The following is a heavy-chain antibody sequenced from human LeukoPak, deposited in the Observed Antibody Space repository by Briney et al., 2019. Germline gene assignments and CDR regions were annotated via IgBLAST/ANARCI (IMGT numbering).Heavy chain of an antibody. CDR1: GFTFSSYA. CDR2: ISGSGGST. Sequence: PGGSLRLSCAASGFTFSSYAMSWVRQAPGKGLEWVSAISGSGGSTYYADSVKGRFTISRDNSKNTLYLQMNSLRAEGTAVYYCAKSGREYCSSTSCLIFDYWGQGTLVTVSS. D-gene: IGHD2-2*01. V-gene: IGHV3-23*01. J-gene: IGHJ4*02. CDR3: AKSGREYCSSTSCLIFDY.